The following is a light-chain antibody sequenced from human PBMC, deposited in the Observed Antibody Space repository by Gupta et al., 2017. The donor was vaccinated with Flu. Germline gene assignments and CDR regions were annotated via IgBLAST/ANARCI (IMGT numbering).Light chain of an antibody. Sequence: DVVMTRSPRPLPLTLRQPASISSRSSQSLVYTDGNTYLNWFQQSPGQSPRRLISQGSNRDSGVPDRFSGSGAGSDFTLKISSMETADVGLYYCRQSEHWPLTFGRGTKVEIK. CDR1: QSLVYTDGNTY. CDR2: QGS. CDR3: RQSEHWPLT. V-gene: IGKV2-30*01. J-gene: IGKJ4*01.